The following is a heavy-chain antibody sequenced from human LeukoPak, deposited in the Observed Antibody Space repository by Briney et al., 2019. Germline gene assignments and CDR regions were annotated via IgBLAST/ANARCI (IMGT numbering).Heavy chain of an antibody. V-gene: IGHV3-7*01. Sequence: PEGSLRLSCAASGFTFSTSYMNWVRQAPGKGLEWVANINQDGSEKYYVDSVKGRFTMSRDNAKNSLYLQMNSLRAEDTAVYYCARHRGYSYGYRDYWGQGTLVTVSS. CDR2: INQDGSEK. CDR1: GFTFSTSY. CDR3: ARHRGYSYGYRDY. D-gene: IGHD5-18*01. J-gene: IGHJ4*02.